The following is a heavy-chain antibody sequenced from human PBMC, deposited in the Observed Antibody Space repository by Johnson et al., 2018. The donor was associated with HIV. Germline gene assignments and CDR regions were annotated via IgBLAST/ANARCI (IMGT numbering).Heavy chain of an antibody. J-gene: IGHJ3*02. D-gene: IGHD3-16*01. Sequence: VQLVESGGGVVQPGRSLRLSCAASGFTFSSYGMYWVRQATGKGLEWVAVIWYDGTTAFYADSVKGRFTISRDTTKKLLYLQMNSLRVDDTAVYYCAKTGGGAALDSWGQGTMVTVSS. CDR1: GFTFSSYG. CDR2: IWYDGTTA. CDR3: AKTGGGAALDS. V-gene: IGHV3-33*03.